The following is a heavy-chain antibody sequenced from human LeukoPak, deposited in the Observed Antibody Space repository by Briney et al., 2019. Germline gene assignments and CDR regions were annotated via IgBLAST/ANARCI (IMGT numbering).Heavy chain of an antibody. CDR1: GFTFSGYI. J-gene: IGHJ4*02. CDR3: ARVATYSYMD. Sequence: GGSLRLSCAASGFTFSGYIMNWVRQAPGKGLEWVSFIGTSGNTIYYADSVKGRFTVSRDNAKNSLYLQMNSLRAEDTAVYYCARVATYSYMDWGQGTLVTVSS. V-gene: IGHV3-48*01. D-gene: IGHD3-16*02. CDR2: IGTSGNTI.